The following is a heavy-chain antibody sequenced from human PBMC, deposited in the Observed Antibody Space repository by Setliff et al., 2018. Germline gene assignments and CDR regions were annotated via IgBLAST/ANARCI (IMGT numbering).Heavy chain of an antibody. D-gene: IGHD3-16*01. Sequence: SETLSLTCTVSGSSISSSNYYWGWIRQPPGKGLEWIVNIHHSGRTFYNPSLKIRVTISVDTSKNQFSLTLSSVTAADTAVYYCARLPNYVWGSPVDYWGQGTLVTVSS. CDR2: IHHSGRT. J-gene: IGHJ4*02. CDR3: ARLPNYVWGSPVDY. V-gene: IGHV4-39*01. CDR1: GSSISSSNYY.